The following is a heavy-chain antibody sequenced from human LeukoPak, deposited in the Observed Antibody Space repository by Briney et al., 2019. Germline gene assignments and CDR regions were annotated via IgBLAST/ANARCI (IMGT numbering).Heavy chain of an antibody. CDR3: ARVFNWNSRGGHYFDY. D-gene: IGHD1-7*01. J-gene: IGHJ4*02. CDR1: GFIFSSYW. V-gene: IGHV3-7*01. CDR2: IKQDGSEK. Sequence: HPGGSLRLSCAASGFIFSSYWMSWVRQAPGKGLEWVANIKQDGSEKYYVDSVKGRFTISRDNAKNSLYLQMNSLRAEDTAVYYCARVFNWNSRGGHYFDYWGQGTLVTVSS.